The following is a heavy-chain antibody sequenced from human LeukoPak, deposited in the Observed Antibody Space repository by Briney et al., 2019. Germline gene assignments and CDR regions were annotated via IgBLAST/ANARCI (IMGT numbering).Heavy chain of an antibody. V-gene: IGHV3-15*01. J-gene: IGHJ4*02. D-gene: IGHD1-14*01. CDR2: IKSKTDGGTT. CDR1: GFTFSNAW. CDR3: TTDPSARYSRARNHADY. Sequence: SGGCLRLSCAASGFTFSNAWMSRVRQAPGKGLEWVGRIKSKTDGGTTDYAAPVKGRFTISRDDSKNTLYMQMNSLKTEDTAVYYCTTDPSARYSRARNHADYWGQGTLVTVSS.